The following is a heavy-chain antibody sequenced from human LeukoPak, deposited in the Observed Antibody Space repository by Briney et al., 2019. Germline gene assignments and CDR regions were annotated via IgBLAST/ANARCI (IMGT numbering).Heavy chain of an antibody. V-gene: IGHV3-21*06. D-gene: IGHD6-25*01. CDR3: ARAFPPLRTSAAGDY. CDR1: GFDLSTYE. Sequence: PGGSLRLSCAASGFDLSTYEMNWVRQAPGRGLEWVSSISGSSSHRYYADSAKGRFTISRDNAKNSLYLQMNSLRAEDTAVYYCARAFPPLRTSAAGDYWGQGTLVTVSS. CDR2: ISGSSSHR. J-gene: IGHJ4*02.